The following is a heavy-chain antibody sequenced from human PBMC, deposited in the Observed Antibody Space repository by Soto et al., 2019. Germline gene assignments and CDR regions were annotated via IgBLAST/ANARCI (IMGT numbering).Heavy chain of an antibody. V-gene: IGHV4-30-2*06. D-gene: IGHD5-18*01. CDR2: IYPSGMP. CDR3: ARERGGYGLFDS. J-gene: IGHJ4*02. CDR1: GGSISNAAYS. Sequence: SETLSLTCTVSGGSISNAAYSWSWIRQSPGKGLEWIGYIYPSGMPFYNPSLRSRVTISIDRSNDQFSLNLKSVTAADTAVYYCARERGGYGLFDSWGQGTLVTVSS.